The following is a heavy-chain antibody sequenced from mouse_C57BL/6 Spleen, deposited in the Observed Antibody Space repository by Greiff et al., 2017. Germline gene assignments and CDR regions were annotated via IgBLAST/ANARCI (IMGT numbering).Heavy chain of an antibody. Sequence: VHVKQSGAELVRPGASVKLSCTASGFNIKDYYMHWVKQRPEQGLEWIGRIDPEDGDTEYAPKFQGKATMTADTSSNTAYLQLSSLTSEDTAVYYCTTRDYGDAMDYWGQGTSVTVSS. CDR3: TTRDYGDAMDY. D-gene: IGHD1-1*01. V-gene: IGHV14-1*01. CDR1: GFNIKDYY. CDR2: IDPEDGDT. J-gene: IGHJ4*01.